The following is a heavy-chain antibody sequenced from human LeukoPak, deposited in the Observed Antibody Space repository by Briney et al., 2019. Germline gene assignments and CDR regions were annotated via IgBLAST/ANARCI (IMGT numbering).Heavy chain of an antibody. D-gene: IGHD6-19*01. CDR3: AGDRRTSGWYAS. Sequence: GGSLRLSCGASGFTFSRYWMTWVRQAPGKGLEWVANINQDGREKYYVDSVEGRFTISRDTLKNTVYLQMNSLTAEDTALYYCAGDRRTSGWYASWGQGTLVTVSS. V-gene: IGHV3-7*03. CDR2: INQDGREK. CDR1: GFTFSRYW. J-gene: IGHJ5*01.